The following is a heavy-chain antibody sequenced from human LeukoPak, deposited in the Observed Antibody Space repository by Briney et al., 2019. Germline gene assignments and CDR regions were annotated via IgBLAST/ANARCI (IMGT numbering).Heavy chain of an antibody. CDR3: ARGSSGSYGTDFDY. CDR2: ISWNSGSI. J-gene: IGHJ4*02. CDR1: GFTFDDYA. V-gene: IGHV3-9*01. D-gene: IGHD1-26*01. Sequence: GGSLRLSCAASGFTFDDYAVHWVRQAPGKGLEWVSGISWNSGSIGYADSVKGRFTISRDNAKNSLYLQMNSLRAEDTAVYYCARGSSGSYGTDFDYWGQGTLVTVSS.